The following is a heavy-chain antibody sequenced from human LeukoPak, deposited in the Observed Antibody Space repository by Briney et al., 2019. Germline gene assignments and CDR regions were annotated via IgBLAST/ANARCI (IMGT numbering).Heavy chain of an antibody. CDR3: VRHDSYIPF. J-gene: IGHJ1*01. CDR2: ISDNDGST. Sequence: GGSLRLSCAASGFTFKNYAMSWVRQTPGMGLEWVSAISDNDGSTYYTDSVKGRFTISRDNSKDTVYLQMNNLRAADTALYFCVRHDSYIPFWGQGSLVTVSS. D-gene: IGHD5-18*01. CDR1: GFTFKNYA. V-gene: IGHV3-23*01.